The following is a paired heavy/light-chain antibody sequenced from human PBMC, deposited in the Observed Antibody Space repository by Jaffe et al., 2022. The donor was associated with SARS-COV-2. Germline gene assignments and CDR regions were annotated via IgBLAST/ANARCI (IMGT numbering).Light chain of an antibody. J-gene: IGLJ3*02. CDR1: ALTKKY. Sequence: SYELTQPPSVSVSPGQTARITCSGDALTKKYAYWYQQKSGQAPVLVIYEDSKRPSGIPERFSGSSSGTVATLIISGAQVEDEADYYCYSTDSSGNHRGVFGGGTKLTVL. CDR2: EDS. V-gene: IGLV3-10*01. CDR3: YSTDSSGNHRGV.
Heavy chain of an antibody. CDR3: ARGLMTSVTQSYYGMDV. D-gene: IGHD4-17*01. J-gene: IGHJ6*02. CDR1: GFTFSDYY. Sequence: QVQLVESGGGLVKPGGSLRLSCAASGFTFSDYYMSWIRQAPGKGLEWVSYISSSSSYTNYADSVKGRFTISRDNAKNSLYLQMNSLRAEDTAIYYCARGLMTSVTQSYYGMDVWGQGTTVTVSS. CDR2: ISSSSSYT. V-gene: IGHV3-11*06.